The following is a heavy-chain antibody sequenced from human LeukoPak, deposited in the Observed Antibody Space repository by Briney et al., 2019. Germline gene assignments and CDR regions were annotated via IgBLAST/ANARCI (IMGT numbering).Heavy chain of an antibody. CDR3: ARDLGIVGATQPRGIDY. V-gene: IGHV1-18*01. Sequence: ASVKVSCKASGYTFTSYGISWVRQAPGQGLEWMGWISAYNGNTNYAQKLQGRVTMTTDTSTSTAYMELRSLRSEDTAVYYCARDLGIVGATQPRGIDYWGQGTLVTVSS. CDR2: ISAYNGNT. D-gene: IGHD1-26*01. CDR1: GYTFTSYG. J-gene: IGHJ4*02.